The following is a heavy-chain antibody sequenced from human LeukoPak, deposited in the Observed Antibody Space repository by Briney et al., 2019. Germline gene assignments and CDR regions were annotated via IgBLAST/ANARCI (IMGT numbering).Heavy chain of an antibody. CDR1: GFTFSRYW. Sequence: GGSLRLSCAASGFTFSRYWMSWVRQAPGKGLEWVANIKQDGSERYHVDSVRGRFTISRDNAKNSLFLQMNSLRAEDTAVYYCATMGLDPLPYYFDYWGQGTLVTVSS. D-gene: IGHD3/OR15-3a*01. V-gene: IGHV3-7*01. J-gene: IGHJ4*02. CDR3: ATMGLDPLPYYFDY. CDR2: IKQDGSER.